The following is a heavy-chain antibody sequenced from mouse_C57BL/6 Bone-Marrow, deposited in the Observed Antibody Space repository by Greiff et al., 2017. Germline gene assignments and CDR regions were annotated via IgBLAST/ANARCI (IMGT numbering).Heavy chain of an antibody. CDR2: IYPRSGTT. J-gene: IGHJ2*01. D-gene: IGHD2-3*01. Sequence: VPLQQSGAELARPGASVQLSCKASGYTFTSSGLSWVKQRTGQGLEWLGEIYPRSGTTYYTEQFKGQATLTADKSSSTAYMELRSLTSEDSAVYFCAREAGWLLPCDYWGQGTTRTVSS. V-gene: IGHV1-81*01. CDR1: GYTFTSSG. CDR3: AREAGWLLPCDY.